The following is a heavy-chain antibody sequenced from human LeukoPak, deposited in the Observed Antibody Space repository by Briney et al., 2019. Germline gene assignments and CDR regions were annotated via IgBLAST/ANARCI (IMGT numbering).Heavy chain of an antibody. D-gene: IGHD1-1*01. CDR3: ARAPGYGAAYYFDY. J-gene: IGHJ4*02. CDR1: GFTFSSYS. CDR2: ISSSSSYI. V-gene: IGHV3-21*01. Sequence: GGSLRLSCAASGFTFSSYSMNWVRQAPGKGLEWVSSISSSSSYIYYADSVKGRFTISRDNAKNTLYLQMNSLRAEDTAVYYCARAPGYGAAYYFDYWGQGTLVTVSS.